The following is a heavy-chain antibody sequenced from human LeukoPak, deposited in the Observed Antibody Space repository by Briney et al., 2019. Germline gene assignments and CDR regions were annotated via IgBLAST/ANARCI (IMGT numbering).Heavy chain of an antibody. CDR3: ARAMTDGDYYYMDV. V-gene: IGHV4-59*01. CDR1: GGSISSYY. J-gene: IGHJ6*03. CDR2: IYYSGST. D-gene: IGHD3-22*01. Sequence: SETLSLTCTVSGGSISSYYWSWIRQPPGKGLEWIGYIYYSGSTNYNPSLKSRVTVSVDTSKNQFSLKLSSVTAADTAVYCCARAMTDGDYYYMDVWGKGTTVTVSS.